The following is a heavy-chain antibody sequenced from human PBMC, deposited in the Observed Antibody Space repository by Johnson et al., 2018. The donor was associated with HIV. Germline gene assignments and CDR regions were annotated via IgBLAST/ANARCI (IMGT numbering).Heavy chain of an antibody. Sequence: EVQLVESGGGLVQPGGSLRLSCAASGFTFSSYWMSWVRQAPGKGLEWVANIKQDGSEKYYVDSVKGRFTISRDNAKNSLYLQMNSLRAGDTAVYYCARVSSGGAFDIWGQGTMVTVSS. V-gene: IGHV3-7*01. CDR2: IKQDGSEK. D-gene: IGHD3-22*01. J-gene: IGHJ3*02. CDR1: GFTFSSYW. CDR3: ARVSSGGAFDI.